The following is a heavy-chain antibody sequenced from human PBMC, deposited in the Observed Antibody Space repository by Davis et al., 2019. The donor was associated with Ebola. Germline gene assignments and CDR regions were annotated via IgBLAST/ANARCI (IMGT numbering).Heavy chain of an antibody. CDR3: TRDRGYYSPYYYDY. Sequence: GGSLRLSCTASGFTFGDYAMSWVRQAPGKGLEWVGFIRSKAYGGTTEYAASVKGRFTISRDDSKSIAYLQMNSLKTEDTAVYYCTRDRGYYSPYYYDYWGQGTLVTVSS. V-gene: IGHV3-49*04. CDR1: GFTFGDYA. J-gene: IGHJ4*02. CDR2: IRSKAYGGTT. D-gene: IGHD4-11*01.